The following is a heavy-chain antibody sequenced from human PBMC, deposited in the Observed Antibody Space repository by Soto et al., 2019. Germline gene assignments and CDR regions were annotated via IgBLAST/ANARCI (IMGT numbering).Heavy chain of an antibody. CDR2: INPSGGST. D-gene: IGHD3-22*01. Sequence: QVQLVQSGAEVKKPGASVKVSCKASGYIFTNHYIHWVRQAPGQGLEWMGIINPSGGSTNYLQKFQGSITMTRDTSTSTVYMEQSSLRSEDTAVYFCARADYHDSSGFYSDCWGQGSLVTVAS. J-gene: IGHJ4*02. V-gene: IGHV1-46*01. CDR1: GYIFTNHY. CDR3: ARADYHDSSGFYSDC.